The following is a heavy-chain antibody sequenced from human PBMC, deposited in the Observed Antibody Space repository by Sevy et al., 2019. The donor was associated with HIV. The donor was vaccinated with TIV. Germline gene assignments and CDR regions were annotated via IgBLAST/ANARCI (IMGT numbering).Heavy chain of an antibody. Sequence: GGSLRLSCAASGFTFSSYAMSWVRQAPGKGLEWVSAISGGGGSTYYADSVKGRFTISRDNTKNTLYLQMNSRRGADKAVYYCAKAPNGYYGSGRDGYYFDYWGQGTLVTVSS. CDR3: AKAPNGYYGSGRDGYYFDY. V-gene: IGHV3-23*01. J-gene: IGHJ4*02. D-gene: IGHD3-10*01. CDR2: ISGGGGST. CDR1: GFTFSSYA.